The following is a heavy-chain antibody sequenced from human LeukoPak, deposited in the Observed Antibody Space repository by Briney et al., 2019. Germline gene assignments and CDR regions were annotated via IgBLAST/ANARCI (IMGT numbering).Heavy chain of an antibody. D-gene: IGHD3-22*01. V-gene: IGHV3-7*01. CDR1: GFTFSSYW. J-gene: IGHJ4*02. CDR3: ARDPPTYYYDSSGYFHY. Sequence: GGSLRLSCAASGFTFSSYWMSWVRQAPGKGLEWVANIKQDGSEKYYVDSVKGRFTISRDNAKNSLYPQMNSLRAEDPAVYYCARDPPTYYYDSSGYFHYWGQGTLATVSS. CDR2: IKQDGSEK.